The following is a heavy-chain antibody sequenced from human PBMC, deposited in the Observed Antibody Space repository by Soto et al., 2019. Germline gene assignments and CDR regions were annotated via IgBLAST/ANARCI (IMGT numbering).Heavy chain of an antibody. Sequence: GGFPRTSLSTPWFPFNSHNMKRVPPGPGGGLEWVSSISSSSSYIYYADSVKGRFTISRDNAKNSLYLQMNSLRAEDTAVYYCARVFGVYSSSWSVFDYWGQGTLVTVSS. J-gene: IGHJ4*02. CDR1: WFPFNSHN. CDR2: ISSSSSYI. D-gene: IGHD6-13*01. V-gene: IGHV3-21*01. CDR3: ARVFGVYSSSWSVFDY.